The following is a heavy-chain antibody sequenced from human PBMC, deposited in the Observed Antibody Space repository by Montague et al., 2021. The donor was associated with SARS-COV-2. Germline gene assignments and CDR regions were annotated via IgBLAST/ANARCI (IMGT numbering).Heavy chain of an antibody. V-gene: IGHV3-48*03. J-gene: IGHJ4*02. D-gene: IGHD4-23*01. Sequence: SLRLSCAASGFTFSSFEMNWVRQAPGKGLEWVSYISGSGSPQHYADSVRGRFTISRDNAKNSLYLQMNSLRAEDTAIYYCAREVPTVVKIDCWGQGTLVTVSS. CDR2: ISGSGSPQ. CDR1: GFTFSSFE. CDR3: AREVPTVVKIDC.